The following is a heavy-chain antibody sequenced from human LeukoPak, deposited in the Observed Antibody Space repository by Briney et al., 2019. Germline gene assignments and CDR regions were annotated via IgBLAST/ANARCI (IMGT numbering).Heavy chain of an antibody. CDR1: GFTFSTHS. CDR3: ARPATGYCSSAGCHWDS. Sequence: GGSLRLSCAASGFTFSTHSMYWVRQAPGKGLGWVSSISASSNFIHYAESVRGRFTISRDNAKNSLYLQMNSLGAQDTAVYNCARPATGYCSSAGCHWDSWGQGTLVTVSS. J-gene: IGHJ4*02. D-gene: IGHD2-2*01. CDR2: ISASSNFI. V-gene: IGHV3-21*01.